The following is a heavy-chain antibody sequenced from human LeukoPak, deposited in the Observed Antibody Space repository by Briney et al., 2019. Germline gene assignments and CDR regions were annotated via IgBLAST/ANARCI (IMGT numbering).Heavy chain of an antibody. D-gene: IGHD3-22*01. CDR3: ARTSYDSSGYDY. CDR2: INGDGRNI. V-gene: IGHV3-74*01. CDR1: GFTFSSYW. Sequence: GGSLRLSCVASGFTFSSYWMHWVRQDPRKGLVWVSRINGDGRNINYADSVRGRFTISRDNAKNTLYLQMNTLRVEDTAVYYCARTSYDSSGYDYWGQGTLVTVSS. J-gene: IGHJ4*02.